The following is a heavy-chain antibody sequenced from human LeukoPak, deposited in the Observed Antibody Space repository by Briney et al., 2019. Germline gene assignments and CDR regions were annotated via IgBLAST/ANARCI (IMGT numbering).Heavy chain of an antibody. V-gene: IGHV3-30-3*01. CDR2: ISYDGSNK. J-gene: IGHJ4*02. D-gene: IGHD1-26*01. Sequence: GGSLRLSCAASGFTFSSYAMHWVRQAPGKGLEWVAVISYDGSNKYYADSVKGRFTISRDNSKNTLYLQMNSLRAEDTAVYYCARDLGEWELLCPDYWGQGTLVTVSS. CDR3: ARDLGEWELLCPDY. CDR1: GFTFSSYA.